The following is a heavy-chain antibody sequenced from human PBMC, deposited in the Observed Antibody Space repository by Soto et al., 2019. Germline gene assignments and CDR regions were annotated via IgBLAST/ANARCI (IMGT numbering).Heavy chain of an antibody. D-gene: IGHD1-7*01. V-gene: IGHV2-5*02. CDR3: AHRLTLTSTWNYGAFDF. J-gene: IGHJ3*01. Sequence: SGPTLVNPTQTLTLTCSLSGFSITTYGVGVGWVRQPPGKALEWLAFTYWDDDNRYNPSLKSRLSTMKDISRNQVVLTMTNIDPADTATYYCAHRLTLTSTWNYGAFDFWGQGALVTVSS. CDR1: GFSITTYGVG. CDR2: TYWDDDN.